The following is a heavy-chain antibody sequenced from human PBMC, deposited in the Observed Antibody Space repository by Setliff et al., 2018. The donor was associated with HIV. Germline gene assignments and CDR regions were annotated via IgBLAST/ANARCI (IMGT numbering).Heavy chain of an antibody. D-gene: IGHD3-22*01. CDR3: ARRGYYYDRIFDY. J-gene: IGHJ4*02. Sequence: ESLKISCKGSGYSFISYWIGWVRQMPGKGLEWMGIIYPGDSDTRYSPSFQGQVTISADKSISTAYLQWSSLKASDTAMYYCARRGYYYDRIFDYWGQGTLVTVSS. V-gene: IGHV5-51*01. CDR1: GYSFISYW. CDR2: IYPGDSDT.